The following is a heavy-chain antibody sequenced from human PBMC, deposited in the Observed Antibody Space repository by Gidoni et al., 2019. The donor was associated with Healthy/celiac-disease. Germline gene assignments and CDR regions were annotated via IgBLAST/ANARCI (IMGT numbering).Heavy chain of an antibody. CDR3: ARDRFTMIGPDACDI. J-gene: IGHJ3*02. CDR2: INQDGSEK. V-gene: IGHV3-7*03. Sequence: EVQLVDSGGGLVTPGGSLSISCAASAFPFSSYWMSWVRQAPGKGLEWGANINQDGSEKNYVDSVKGRFTISRDNAKNSLYLQMNSLRAEDTAVYYCARDRFTMIGPDACDIWGQGTMVTVSS. CDR1: AFPFSSYW. D-gene: IGHD3-22*01.